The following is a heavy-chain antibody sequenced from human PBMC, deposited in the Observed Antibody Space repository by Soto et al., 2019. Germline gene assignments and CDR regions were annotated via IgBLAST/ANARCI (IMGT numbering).Heavy chain of an antibody. V-gene: IGHV3-30*18. J-gene: IGHJ4*02. Sequence: GGSLRLSCAASGFTFSSYGMHWVRQAPGKGLEWVSVISYDGSNKYYADSVKGRFTISRDNSKNTLYLQMNSLRAEDTAVYYCAKTGGSYYDSSGYSVDFWGQGTLVTVSS. CDR3: AKTGGSYYDSSGYSVDF. CDR1: GFTFSSYG. D-gene: IGHD3-22*01. CDR2: ISYDGSNK.